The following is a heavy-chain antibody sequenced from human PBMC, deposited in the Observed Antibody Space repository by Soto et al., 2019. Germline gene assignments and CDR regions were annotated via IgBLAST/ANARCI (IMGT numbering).Heavy chain of an antibody. CDR3: ATPGRELPSYYYGMDV. Sequence: SETLSLTCTVSGGSISSSSYYWGWIRQPPGKGLEWIGSIYYSGSTYYNPSLKSRVTISVDTSKNQFSLKLSSVTAADTAVYYCATPGRELPSYYYGMDVWGQGITVTVSS. D-gene: IGHD1-26*01. CDR1: GGSISSSSYY. CDR2: IYYSGST. V-gene: IGHV4-39*01. J-gene: IGHJ6*02.